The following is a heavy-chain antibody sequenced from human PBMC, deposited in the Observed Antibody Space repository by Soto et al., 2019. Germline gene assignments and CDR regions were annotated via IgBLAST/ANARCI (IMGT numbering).Heavy chain of an antibody. Sequence: QVQLVESGGGVVQPGRSLRLSCAASGFTFSSYGMHWVRQAPGKGLEWVAVISYDGSNKYYADAVKGRFTISSDNSKNTLYLQMNSLRAEDTAVYYCAKDPTLIAAAADYWGQGTLVTVSS. J-gene: IGHJ4*02. CDR3: AKDPTLIAAAADY. D-gene: IGHD6-13*01. V-gene: IGHV3-30*18. CDR1: GFTFSSYG. CDR2: ISYDGSNK.